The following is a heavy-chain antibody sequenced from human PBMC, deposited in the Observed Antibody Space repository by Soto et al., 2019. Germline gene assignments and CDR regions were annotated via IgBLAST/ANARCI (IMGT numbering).Heavy chain of an antibody. V-gene: IGHV1-69*12. Sequence: QVQLVQSGAEVKKPGSSVKVSCKASGGTFSSYAISWVRQAPGQGLEWMGGISPIFGTANYAQKLKGRATITADESTRTAYMELTSLRSEDTAVYYCARESRYCSGGSCYFLPGIDYWGQGTLVTVSS. D-gene: IGHD2-15*01. CDR1: GGTFSSYA. J-gene: IGHJ4*02. CDR3: ARESRYCSGGSCYFLPGIDY. CDR2: ISPIFGTA.